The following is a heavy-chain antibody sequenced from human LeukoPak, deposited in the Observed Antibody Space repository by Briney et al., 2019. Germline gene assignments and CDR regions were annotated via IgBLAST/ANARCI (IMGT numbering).Heavy chain of an antibody. Sequence: PSETLSLTCAVYGGSFSGYYWSWIRQPPGKGLEWIGEINHSGSTNYNPSLKSRVTISVDTSKNQFSLKLSSVTAADTAVYYCARARGSGSYPFDYWGQGTLVTVSS. CDR2: INHSGST. CDR3: ARARGSGSYPFDY. J-gene: IGHJ4*02. V-gene: IGHV4-34*01. CDR1: GGSFSGYY. D-gene: IGHD3-10*01.